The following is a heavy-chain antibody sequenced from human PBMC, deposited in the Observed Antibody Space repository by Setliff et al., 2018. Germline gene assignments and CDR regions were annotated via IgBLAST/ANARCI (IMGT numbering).Heavy chain of an antibody. CDR3: AREQWLDPPGYYYMDV. D-gene: IGHD6-19*01. V-gene: IGHV4-4*07. Sequence: ASETLSLTCTVSGGSISSYYWSWIRQPAGKGLEWIGHIYIGGSANNNPSLKSRVTMSIDTSKNQFSLKLNSVTAADMAVYYCAREQWLDPPGYYYMDVWAKGTTVTVSS. CDR1: GGSISSYY. CDR2: IYIGGSA. J-gene: IGHJ6*03.